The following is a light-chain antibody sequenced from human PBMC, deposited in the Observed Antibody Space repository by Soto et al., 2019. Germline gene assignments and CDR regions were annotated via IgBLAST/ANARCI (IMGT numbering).Light chain of an antibody. CDR1: QSISSN. V-gene: IGKV3-15*01. J-gene: IGKJ2*01. CDR2: GAS. CDR3: QQYNSWPPYT. Sequence: EIVMTQSPATLSVSPGERATLSCRASQSISSNLAWYQQKPGQAPRLLIYGASTTATGIPARFSGSGSGIEFTLTISGLQSEDSAVYYCQQYNSWPPYTFGQGTKLEIK.